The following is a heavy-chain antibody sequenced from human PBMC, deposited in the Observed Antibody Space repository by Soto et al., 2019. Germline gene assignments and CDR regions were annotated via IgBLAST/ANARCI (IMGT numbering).Heavy chain of an antibody. CDR1: GGSINSDFYY. CDR3: ARESYSFGRAFDI. CDR2: INYRGTT. Sequence: SETLSLTCTVSGGSINSDFYYWSWIRQHPEKGLEWIGYINYRGTTYYNPSLESQLTISVDTSKNQFSLQLTSVIAADTALYYCARESYSFGRAFDIWGHGTLVTVSS. V-gene: IGHV4-31*01. D-gene: IGHD5-18*01. J-gene: IGHJ4*01.